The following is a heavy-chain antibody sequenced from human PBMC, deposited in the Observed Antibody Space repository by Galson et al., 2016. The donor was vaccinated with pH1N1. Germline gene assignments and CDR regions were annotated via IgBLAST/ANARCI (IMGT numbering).Heavy chain of an antibody. D-gene: IGHD4-17*01. CDR1: GFTFGDYY. J-gene: IGHJ5*02. CDR2: ISPSGATQ. CDR3: ARDGGAFQMRFDP. Sequence: SLRLSCAASGFTFGDYYVGWIRQAPGKGLECLSYISPSGATQHYTDSVKGRFTISRDNAKNSLFLQVNSLRAEDTATYFCARDGGAFQMRFDPWGQGSLVTVSS. V-gene: IGHV3-11*04.